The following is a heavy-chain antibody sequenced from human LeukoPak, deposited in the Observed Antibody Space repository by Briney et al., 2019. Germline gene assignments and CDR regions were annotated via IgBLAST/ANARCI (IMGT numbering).Heavy chain of an antibody. Sequence: GGSLRLSCAASGFTFSSYEMNWVRQAPGKGLEWISYISSSGSIIYYADSVKGRFTISRDNAKRSLFLQMNSLRVEDTAVYYCARTMWGFDYWGQGTLVTVSS. CDR1: GFTFSSYE. D-gene: IGHD7-27*01. V-gene: IGHV3-48*03. J-gene: IGHJ4*02. CDR3: ARTMWGFDY. CDR2: ISSSGSII.